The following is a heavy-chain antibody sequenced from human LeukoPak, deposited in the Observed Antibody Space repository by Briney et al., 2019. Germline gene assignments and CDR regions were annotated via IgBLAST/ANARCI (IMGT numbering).Heavy chain of an antibody. CDR1: GGSISSYY. Sequence: SETLSLTCTVSGGSISSYYWSWIRQPPGKGLEWIGYIYYSGSTNYNPSLKSRVTVSVDTSKNQFSLKLSSVTAADTAVYYCARENWESAFDIWGQGTMVTVSS. CDR3: ARENWESAFDI. D-gene: IGHD1-26*01. J-gene: IGHJ3*02. V-gene: IGHV4-59*01. CDR2: IYYSGST.